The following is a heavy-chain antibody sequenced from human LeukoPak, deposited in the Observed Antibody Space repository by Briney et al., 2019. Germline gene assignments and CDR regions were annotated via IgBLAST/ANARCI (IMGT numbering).Heavy chain of an antibody. J-gene: IGHJ5*02. CDR2: INHSGST. D-gene: IGHD3-10*01. V-gene: IGHV4-34*01. CDR1: RGSFRGYY. CDR3: ARGRLYYYGSGSYFTP. Sequence: SETLSLTCAIYRGSFRGYYWSWIRQPPGKGLDWIGEINHSGSTNYNPSLKSRVTISVDTSKNQFSLKLSSVTAADTAVYYCARGRLYYYGSGSYFTPWGQGTLVTVSS.